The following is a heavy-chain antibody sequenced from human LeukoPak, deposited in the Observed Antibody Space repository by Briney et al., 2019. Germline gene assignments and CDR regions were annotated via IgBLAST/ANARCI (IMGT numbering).Heavy chain of an antibody. Sequence: PSETLSLTCTVSGGSISSYYWSWIRQPAGKGLEWIGRTYTSGSTNYNPSLKSRVTMSVDTSKNQFSLKLSSVTAADTAVYYCARDRKGNGSGSYYIRAFDIWGQGTMVTVSS. D-gene: IGHD3-10*01. CDR1: GGSISSYY. V-gene: IGHV4-4*07. CDR2: TYTSGST. CDR3: ARDRKGNGSGSYYIRAFDI. J-gene: IGHJ3*02.